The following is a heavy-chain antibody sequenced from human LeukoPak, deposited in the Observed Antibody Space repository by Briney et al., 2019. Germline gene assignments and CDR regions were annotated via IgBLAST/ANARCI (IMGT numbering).Heavy chain of an antibody. CDR3: ARLSSGYYPSFDY. D-gene: IGHD3-22*01. Sequence: SETLSLTCTVSGYSISSGYYWGWIRQPPGKGLEWIGEIYHSGSTNYNPSLKSRVTISVDKSKNQFSLKLSSVTAADTAVYYCARLSSGYYPSFDYWGQGTLVTVSS. V-gene: IGHV4-38-2*02. J-gene: IGHJ4*02. CDR2: IYHSGST. CDR1: GYSISSGYY.